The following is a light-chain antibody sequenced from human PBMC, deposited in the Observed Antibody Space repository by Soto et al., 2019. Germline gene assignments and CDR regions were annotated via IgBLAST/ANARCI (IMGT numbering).Light chain of an antibody. CDR1: QSLGGN. Sequence: EIVMTQSPATLAVSPGDTATLSCRASQSLGGNLAWYQQKPGQAPRLLIYGASNRATGIPDRFSGSGSGTDFTLTISRLEPEDFAVYYCQQDGSSPRLTFGGGTKVDIK. CDR2: GAS. CDR3: QQDGSSPRLT. J-gene: IGKJ4*01. V-gene: IGKV3-20*01.